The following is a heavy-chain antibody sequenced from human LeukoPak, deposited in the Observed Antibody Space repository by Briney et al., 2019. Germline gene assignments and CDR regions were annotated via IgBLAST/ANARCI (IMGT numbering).Heavy chain of an antibody. J-gene: IGHJ4*02. V-gene: IGHV1-46*01. CDR2: INPSGGST. Sequence: ASVKVSCKASGYTFTSYYMHWVRQAPGQGLEWMGIINPSGGSTSYAQKFQGRVTMTRGTSTSTVYTELSSLRSEDTAVYYCARVGEGYCSGGSCPFDYWGQGTLVTVSS. CDR3: ARVGEGYCSGGSCPFDY. CDR1: GYTFTSYY. D-gene: IGHD2-15*01.